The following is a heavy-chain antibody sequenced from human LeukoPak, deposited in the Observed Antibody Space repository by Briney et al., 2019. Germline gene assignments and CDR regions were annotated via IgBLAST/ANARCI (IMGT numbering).Heavy chain of an antibody. J-gene: IGHJ1*01. D-gene: IGHD4-23*01. Sequence: GGSLRLSCAASGFTFSSYSMNWVRQAPGKGLEWVSSISSSSSYIYYADSVKGRFTISRDNAKNSLYLRMNSLRAEDTAVYYCARDPTVVTPQFYFQHWGQGTLVTVSS. CDR2: ISSSSSYI. CDR3: ARDPTVVTPQFYFQH. CDR1: GFTFSSYS. V-gene: IGHV3-21*01.